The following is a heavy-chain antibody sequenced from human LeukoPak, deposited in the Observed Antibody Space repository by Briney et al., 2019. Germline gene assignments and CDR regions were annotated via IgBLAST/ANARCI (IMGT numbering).Heavy chain of an antibody. CDR2: ISYDGSNK. V-gene: IGHV3-30-3*01. D-gene: IGHD3-3*01. CDR1: GFTFSSYA. J-gene: IGHJ6*02. CDR3: ARDSITIFGVAPPHYYGMDV. Sequence: GGSLRLSCAASGFTFSSYAMHWVRQAPGKGLEWVAVISYDGSNKYYADSVKGRFTTSRDNSKNTLYLQMNSLRAEDTAVYYCARDSITIFGVAPPHYYGMDVWGQGTTVTVSS.